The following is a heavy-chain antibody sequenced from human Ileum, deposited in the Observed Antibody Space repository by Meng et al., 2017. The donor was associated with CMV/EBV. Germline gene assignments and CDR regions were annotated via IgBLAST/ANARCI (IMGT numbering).Heavy chain of an antibody. CDR1: GFTFSSYW. Sequence: GESLKISCAASGFTFSSYWMHWVRQAPGKGLVWVSRINSDGSSTNYADSVKGRFTISRDNAKNTLYLQMNSLRADDTAMYYCAELHSSAFDIWGQGKKVT. CDR2: INSDGSST. V-gene: IGHV3-74*01. CDR3: AELHSSAFDI. D-gene: IGHD6-13*01. J-gene: IGHJ3*02.